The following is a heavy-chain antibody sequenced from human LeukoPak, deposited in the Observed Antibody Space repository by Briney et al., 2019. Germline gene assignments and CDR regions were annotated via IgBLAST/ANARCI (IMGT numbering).Heavy chain of an antibody. V-gene: IGHV3-23*01. J-gene: IGHJ4*02. CDR2: IGDSGGIT. D-gene: IGHD5-12*01. CDR3: AKRRGYSGYDYFDY. Sequence: GGSLRLSCAVSGFTFSDFAMSWVRQAPGKGLEWGSTIGDSGGITYYADSVKGRFIISRDNSENTLDLQMNSLRAEDTAVYYCAKRRGYSGYDYFDYWGQGTLVTVSS. CDR1: GFTFSDFA.